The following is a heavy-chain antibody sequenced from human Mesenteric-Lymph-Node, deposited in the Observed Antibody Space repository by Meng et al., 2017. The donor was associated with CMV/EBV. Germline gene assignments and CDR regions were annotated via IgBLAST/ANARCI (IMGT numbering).Heavy chain of an antibody. J-gene: IGHJ4*02. CDR3: ARARLGINDF. V-gene: IGHV3-9*01. Sequence: SLKISCAASGFTFDDYAMHWVRQAPGKGLEWVSGISWNSGSIGYADSVKGRFTISRDNAKNSLYLQMNSLRSEDTAVYYCARARLGINDFWGQGTLVTVSS. CDR1: GFTFDDYA. CDR2: ISWNSGSI. D-gene: IGHD7-27*01.